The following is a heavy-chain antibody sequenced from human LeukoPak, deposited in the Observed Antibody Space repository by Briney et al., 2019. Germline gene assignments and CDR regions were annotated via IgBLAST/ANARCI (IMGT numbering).Heavy chain of an antibody. CDR2: INPNSGGT. CDR3: ARDTGVTLDAFDI. V-gene: IGHV1-2*02. J-gene: IGHJ3*02. Sequence: ASVKVSCKASGCTFTGYYMHWVRQAPGQGLEWMGWINPNSGGTNYAQKFQGRVTMTRDTSISTAYMELSRLRSDDTAVYCCARDTGVTLDAFDIWGQGTMVTVSS. D-gene: IGHD2-21*02. CDR1: GCTFTGYY.